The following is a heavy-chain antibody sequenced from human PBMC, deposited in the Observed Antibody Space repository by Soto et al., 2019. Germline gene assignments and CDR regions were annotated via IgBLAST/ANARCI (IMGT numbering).Heavy chain of an antibody. D-gene: IGHD3-10*01. CDR3: ARDSGSGSYSFDY. CDR1: GFTFRDYY. J-gene: IGHJ4*02. V-gene: IGHV3-11*06. CDR2: ISSSSSYT. Sequence: GGSLRLSCAASGFTFRDYYMSWIRQAPGKGLEWVSYISSSSSYTNYADSVKGRFTISRDNAKNSLYLQMNSLRAEDTAVYYCARDSGSGSYSFDYWGQGTLVTVSS.